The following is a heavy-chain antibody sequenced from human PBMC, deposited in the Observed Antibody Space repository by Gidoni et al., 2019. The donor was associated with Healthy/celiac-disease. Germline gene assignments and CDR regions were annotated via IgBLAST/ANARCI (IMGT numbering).Heavy chain of an antibody. V-gene: IGHV3-30-3*01. CDR2: ISYDGSNK. Sequence: QVQLVESGGGVVQPGRSLRLSCAASGFTFSSYAMHWVRQAPGKGLEGVAVISYDGSNKYYADSVKGRFTISRDNSKNTLYLQMNSLRAEDTAVYYCSRTVVVVAAIDYWGQGTLVTVSS. D-gene: IGHD2-15*01. CDR3: SRTVVVVAAIDY. CDR1: GFTFSSYA. J-gene: IGHJ4*02.